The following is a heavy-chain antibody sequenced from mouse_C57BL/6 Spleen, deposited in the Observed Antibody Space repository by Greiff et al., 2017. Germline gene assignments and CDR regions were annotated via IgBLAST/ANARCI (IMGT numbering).Heavy chain of an antibody. J-gene: IGHJ4*01. CDR2: IYPGDGDT. V-gene: IGHV1-82*01. Sequence: QVQLKESGPELVKPGASVKISCKASGYAFSSSWMNWVKQRPGKGLEWIGRIYPGDGDTNYNGKFKGKATLTADKSSSTAYMQLSSLTSEDSAVYFCARRGIYYDYDGDAMDYWGQGTSAPVSS. CDR1: GYAFSSSW. D-gene: IGHD2-4*01. CDR3: ARRGIYYDYDGDAMDY.